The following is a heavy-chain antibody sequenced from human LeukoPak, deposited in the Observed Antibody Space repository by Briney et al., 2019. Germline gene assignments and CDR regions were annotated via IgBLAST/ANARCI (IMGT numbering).Heavy chain of an antibody. CDR2: IRSKALGATT. Sequence: GGSLRLSCTSSGFTVRDYAISWVRQAPGKGLEWVGFIRSKALGATTEYAASVKGRFSISRDDSKSTAYLQMNSLRAEDTAVYYCARDPSSYDFWSGYPTPCFDYWGQGTLVTVSS. CDR3: ARDPSSYDFWSGYPTPCFDY. CDR1: GFTVRDYA. D-gene: IGHD3-3*01. V-gene: IGHV3-49*04. J-gene: IGHJ4*02.